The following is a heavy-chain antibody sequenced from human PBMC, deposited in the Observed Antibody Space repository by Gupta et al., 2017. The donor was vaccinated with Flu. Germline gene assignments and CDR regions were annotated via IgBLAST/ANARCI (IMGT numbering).Heavy chain of an antibody. D-gene: IGHD2-2*01. V-gene: IGHV3-15*01. CDR3: TTPRYCTSSSCGSIDY. Sequence: SDARMNWVRQAPGKGLEWVGRLKSKSEGETIDYAAPVNGSFTISKDASMGTLYLRMNSLKTEDTAVYYCTTPRYCTSSSCGSIDYWGPGTLV. CDR1: SDAR. CDR2: LKSKSEGETI. J-gene: IGHJ4*02.